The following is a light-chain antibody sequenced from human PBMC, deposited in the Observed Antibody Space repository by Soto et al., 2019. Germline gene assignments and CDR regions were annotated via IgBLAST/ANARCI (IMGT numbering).Light chain of an antibody. CDR1: QSVSRNY. CDR3: QQFGSSPEWT. J-gene: IGKJ1*01. Sequence: EIVLTQSPGTLSLSPGERATLSCRASQSVSRNYLGWYQQKPGQAPRLLIYEASSRATGIPDRFSGSGSGTDFTLTISRLEPEDFAVYYCQQFGSSPEWTFGQGTKVEIK. CDR2: EAS. V-gene: IGKV3-20*01.